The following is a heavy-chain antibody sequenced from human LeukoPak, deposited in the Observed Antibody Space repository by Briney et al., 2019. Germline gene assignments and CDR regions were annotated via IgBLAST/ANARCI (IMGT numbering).Heavy chain of an antibody. CDR3: VRDYDYNSDY. Sequence: PGGSLRLSCGVSGFTFSDHCMNWVRQAPGKGLEWVAYICATISYADSVRGRFTISRANAKRSLYLEMNSLRDEDTAFYYCVRDYDYNSDYWGQGALVTVSS. CDR2: ICATI. J-gene: IGHJ4*02. D-gene: IGHD4-11*01. V-gene: IGHV3-69-1*02. CDR1: GFTFSDHC.